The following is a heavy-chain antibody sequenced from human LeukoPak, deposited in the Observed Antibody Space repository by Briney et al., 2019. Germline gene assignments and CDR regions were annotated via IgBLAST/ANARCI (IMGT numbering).Heavy chain of an antibody. Sequence: PSETLSLTCTVSGGSITSSSYYWGWIRQPPGKGLECIGSVYYSGSTYYNPSLKSRVTISVDTSKNQFSLKLSSVTAADTAVYYCARGPYDFWSGYPGGLFDYWGQGTLVTVSS. V-gene: IGHV4-39*07. CDR1: GGSITSSSYY. D-gene: IGHD3-3*01. J-gene: IGHJ4*02. CDR2: VYYSGST. CDR3: ARGPYDFWSGYPGGLFDY.